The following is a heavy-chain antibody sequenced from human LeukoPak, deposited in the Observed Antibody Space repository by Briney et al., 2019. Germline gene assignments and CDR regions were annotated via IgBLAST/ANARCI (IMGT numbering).Heavy chain of an antibody. CDR1: GGSISSHY. Sequence: SETLSLTCTVSGGSISSHYWTWIRQSPVKGLEWIGDISNSGSTSYNTSLKSRVTISIDTSKNQFSLKLSSVTAADTAVYYCGRDALVGYFSYYYMDVWAKGPRSPSP. J-gene: IGHJ6*03. D-gene: IGHD2-15*01. CDR2: ISNSGST. CDR3: GRDALVGYFSYYYMDV. V-gene: IGHV4-59*11.